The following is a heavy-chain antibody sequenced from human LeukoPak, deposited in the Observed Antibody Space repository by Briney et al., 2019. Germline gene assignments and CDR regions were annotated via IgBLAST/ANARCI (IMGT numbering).Heavy chain of an antibody. V-gene: IGHV4-39*01. J-gene: IGHJ5*02. Sequence: LETLSLTCTVSGGSISSSSYYWGWIRQPPGKGLEWIGSIYYSGSTYYNPSLKSRVTISVDTSKNQFSLKLSSVTAADTAVYYCARHEGIAARPGWFDPWGQGTLVTVSS. D-gene: IGHD6-6*01. CDR3: ARHEGIAARPGWFDP. CDR2: IYYSGST. CDR1: GGSISSSSYY.